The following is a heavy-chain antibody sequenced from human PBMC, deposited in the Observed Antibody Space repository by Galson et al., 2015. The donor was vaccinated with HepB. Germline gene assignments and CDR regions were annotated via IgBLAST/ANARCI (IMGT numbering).Heavy chain of an antibody. J-gene: IGHJ6*01. CDR1: GFTFSDYH. CDR3: ARKSTHYYGMDV. V-gene: IGHV3-11*03. D-gene: IGHD2/OR15-2a*01. CDR2: ITEHSTFR. Sequence: SLRLSCAMSGFTFSDYHMTWIRQSPGKGLEWVSHITEHSTFREYSDSVKGRFTISRDNAKGSVYLQMIGLTADDTAIYYCARKSTHYYGMDVWGRGTTVTVAT.